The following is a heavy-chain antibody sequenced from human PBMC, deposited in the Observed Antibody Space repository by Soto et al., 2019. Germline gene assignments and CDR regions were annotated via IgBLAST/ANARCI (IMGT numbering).Heavy chain of an antibody. CDR2: IYYSGST. V-gene: IGHV4-39*01. CDR1: GGSISSSSYY. D-gene: IGHD2-8*01. CDR3: AGYCTNGVCYGY. J-gene: IGHJ4*02. Sequence: SETLSLTCTVSGGSISSSSYYWGWIRQPPGKGLEWIGSIYYSGSTYYNPSLKSRVTISVDTSKNQFSLKLSSVTAADTAVYYCAGYCTNGVCYGYWGQGTLVTVSS.